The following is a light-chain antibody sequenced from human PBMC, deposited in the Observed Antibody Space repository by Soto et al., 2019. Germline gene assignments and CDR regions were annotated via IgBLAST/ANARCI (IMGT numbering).Light chain of an antibody. CDR1: SSDVGGYNY. Sequence: QSVLTQPASVSGSPGQSITISCTGTSSDVGGYNYVSWYQQHPGKAPKLMIYDVSNRPSGVSNRFSGSKSGNTASLTISGLQAEDEADYYCSSDTSSSINGVFGGGTKLTVL. CDR3: SSDTSSSINGV. J-gene: IGLJ3*02. CDR2: DVS. V-gene: IGLV2-14*01.